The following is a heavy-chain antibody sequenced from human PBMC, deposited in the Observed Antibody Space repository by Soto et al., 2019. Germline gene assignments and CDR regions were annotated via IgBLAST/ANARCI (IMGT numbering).Heavy chain of an antibody. D-gene: IGHD6-13*01. Sequence: SVKVSCKASGGTFSSYAISWVRQAPGQGLEWMGGIIPIFGTANYAQKFQGRVTITADESTSTAYMELSSLRSEDTAVYYCARGAAAGTSSWFDPWGQGTLVTVSS. CDR3: ARGAAAGTSSWFDP. CDR1: GGTFSSYA. CDR2: IIPIFGTA. J-gene: IGHJ5*02. V-gene: IGHV1-69*13.